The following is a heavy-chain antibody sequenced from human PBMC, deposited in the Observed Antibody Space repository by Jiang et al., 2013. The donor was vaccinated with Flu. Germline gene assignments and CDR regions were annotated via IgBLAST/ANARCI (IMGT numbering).Heavy chain of an antibody. CDR1: GDSVSSNSAA. J-gene: IGHJ6*02. CDR3: ARSVVPAASYYYYYGMDV. CDR2: TYYRSKWYN. V-gene: IGHV6-1*01. Sequence: TSQTLSLTCAISGDSVSSNSAAWNWIRQSPSRGLEWLGRTYYRSKWYNDYAVSVKSRITINPDTSKNQFSLQLNSVTPEDTAVYYCARSVVPAASYYYYYGMDVWGQGTTVTVSS. D-gene: IGHD2-2*01.